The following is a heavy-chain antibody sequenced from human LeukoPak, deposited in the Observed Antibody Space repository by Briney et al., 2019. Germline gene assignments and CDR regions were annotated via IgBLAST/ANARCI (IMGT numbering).Heavy chain of an antibody. Sequence: SVKVSCKASGGTFSRSGISWVRQAPGQGLEWMGGITPMFGTANYAQKFQGRVTITADESTSTAYLELTSLRSVDTAIYYCARDAAIFDSSGYYFLWWGQGALVTVSS. V-gene: IGHV1-69*13. J-gene: IGHJ4*02. CDR2: ITPMFGTA. CDR1: GGTFSRSG. CDR3: ARDAAIFDSSGYYFLW. D-gene: IGHD3-22*01.